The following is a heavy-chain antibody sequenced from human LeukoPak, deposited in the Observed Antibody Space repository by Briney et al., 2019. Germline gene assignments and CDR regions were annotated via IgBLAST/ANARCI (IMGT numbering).Heavy chain of an antibody. CDR1: GFTFSSYA. Sequence: GGSLRLSCAASGFTFSSYAMSWVRQAPGKGLEWVSAISGSGGSTYYADSVKGRFTISRDNSKNTLYLQMNSLRAEDTAVYYCAKEVFSYEGATPYYFDYWGQGTLVTVSS. CDR2: ISGSGGST. V-gene: IGHV3-23*01. CDR3: AKEVFSYEGATPYYFDY. D-gene: IGHD1-26*01. J-gene: IGHJ4*02.